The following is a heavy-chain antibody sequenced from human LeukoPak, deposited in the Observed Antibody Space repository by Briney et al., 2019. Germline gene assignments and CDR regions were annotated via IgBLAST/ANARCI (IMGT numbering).Heavy chain of an antibody. Sequence: EASVTVSCTASGGTFSSYAISWVRQAPGQGLEWMGGIIPIFGTANYAQKFQGRVTITADESTSTAYMELSSLRSEDTAVYYCASGWFGELWDYYYGMDVWGKGTTVTVSS. V-gene: IGHV1-69*13. D-gene: IGHD3-10*01. J-gene: IGHJ6*04. CDR2: IIPIFGTA. CDR1: GGTFSSYA. CDR3: ASGWFGELWDYYYGMDV.